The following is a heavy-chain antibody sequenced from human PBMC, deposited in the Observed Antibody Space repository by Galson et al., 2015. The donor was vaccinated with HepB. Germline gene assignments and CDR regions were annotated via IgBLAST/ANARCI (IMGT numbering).Heavy chain of an antibody. CDR2: ISSSSDYI. CDR1: GSMFSSYN. V-gene: IGHV3-21*06. Sequence: SLRLSCAASGSMFSSYNMNWVRQAPGKGLEWVSSISSSSDYIHYADSVKGRFTISRDNAKNTLYLQMNSLRAEDTAVYYCARDWGIAVAGTWWFDPWGQGTLVTVSS. J-gene: IGHJ5*02. D-gene: IGHD6-19*01. CDR3: ARDWGIAVAGTWWFDP.